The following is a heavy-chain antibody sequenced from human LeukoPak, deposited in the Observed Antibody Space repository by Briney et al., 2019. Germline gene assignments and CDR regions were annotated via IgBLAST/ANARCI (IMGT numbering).Heavy chain of an antibody. CDR3: ASGVYRGWYVY. CDR1: GYIFTNYG. Sequence: ASVKVSCKASGYIFTNYGITWVRQAPGQGLEWMGWISPYNGNTNYAQKLQGRVTMTTDTSTSTAYMELRSLRSEDTAVYYCASGVYRGWYVYWGQGTLVTVSS. V-gene: IGHV1-18*01. D-gene: IGHD6-19*01. J-gene: IGHJ4*02. CDR2: ISPYNGNT.